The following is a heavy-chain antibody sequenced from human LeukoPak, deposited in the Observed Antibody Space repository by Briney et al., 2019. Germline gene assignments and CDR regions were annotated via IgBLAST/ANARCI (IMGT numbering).Heavy chain of an antibody. D-gene: IGHD6-19*01. CDR1: GFTFSTLT. CDR2: IGGNGVST. CDR3: AGIAVASDY. J-gene: IGHJ4*02. V-gene: IGHV3-64*04. Sequence: PGGSLRLSCSASGFTFSTLTMHWVRQAPGKGLEYVSAIGGNGVSTYYADSVKGRFTISRDNAKNTLYLQMNSLRAEDTAVYYCAGIAVASDYWGQGTLVTVSS.